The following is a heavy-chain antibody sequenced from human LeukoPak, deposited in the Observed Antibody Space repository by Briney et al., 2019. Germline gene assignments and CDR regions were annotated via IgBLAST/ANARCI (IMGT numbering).Heavy chain of an antibody. CDR1: GDSVSSNTAA. D-gene: IGHD6-19*01. J-gene: IGHJ4*02. CDR3: ARENSRGRFDY. CDR2: TYYRSKWYN. Sequence: SQTLSLTCAISGDSVSSNTAAWNWIRQSASRGLEWLGRTYYRSKWYNNYAVSVKSRITINSDSSKNQVSLQLNSVSPEDTAMYYCARENSRGRFDYWGQGILVTVSS. V-gene: IGHV6-1*01.